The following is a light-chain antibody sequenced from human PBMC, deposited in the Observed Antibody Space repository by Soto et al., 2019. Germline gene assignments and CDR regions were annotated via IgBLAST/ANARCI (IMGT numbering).Light chain of an antibody. CDR1: QSLSNW. J-gene: IGKJ5*01. V-gene: IGKV1-5*01. CDR3: QQVNSYPQT. CDR2: DVS. Sequence: IQMTQSPSTLSASVGDRVTITCRARQSLSNWLAWYQQKPGKAPKLLIFDVSSLESGVPSRFSGSGSGTEFTLTISSLQPDDFATYYCQQVNSYPQTFGQGTRLEI.